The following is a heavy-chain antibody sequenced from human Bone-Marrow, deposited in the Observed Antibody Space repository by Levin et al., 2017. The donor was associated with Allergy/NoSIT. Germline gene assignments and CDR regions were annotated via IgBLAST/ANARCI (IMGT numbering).Heavy chain of an antibody. J-gene: IGHJ4*02. V-gene: IGHV5-51*01. CDR1: GYSFTSHW. Sequence: GESLKISCKGSGYSFTSHWLGWVRQRPGKGLEWMGIIYPGYSDTRYRPSFQCQVIISTDKSISTAYLQWLSLKASDTAMYYCARRGRDSSQGYVDYWGWGTLGTVSA. CDR3: ARRGRDSSQGYVDY. D-gene: IGHD6-19*01. CDR2: IYPGYSDT.